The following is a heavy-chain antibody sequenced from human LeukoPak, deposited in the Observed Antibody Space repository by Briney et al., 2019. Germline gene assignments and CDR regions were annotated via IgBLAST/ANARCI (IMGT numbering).Heavy chain of an antibody. V-gene: IGHV3-23*01. J-gene: IGHJ6*02. Sequence: GGSLRLSCATSGFTFSSYAMSWVRQAPGKGLEWVSAISGSGGSTYYADSVKGRFTISRDNSKNTLYLQMNSLRAEDTAVYYCAKREWLGAWNYYYGMDVWGQGTTVTVSS. CDR2: ISGSGGST. CDR3: AKREWLGAWNYYYGMDV. CDR1: GFTFSSYA. D-gene: IGHD6-19*01.